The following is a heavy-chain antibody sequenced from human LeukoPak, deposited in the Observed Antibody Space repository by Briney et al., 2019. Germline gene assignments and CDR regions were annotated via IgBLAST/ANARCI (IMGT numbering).Heavy chain of an antibody. CDR3: AKFLPTHIVVANYYFDY. CDR1: GFTFSSYA. CDR2: ISGSGGST. Sequence: GGSLRLSCAAYGFTFSSYAMSWVRQPPGKGLEWVSAISGSGGSTYYADSVKGRFTISRDNSKNTLYLQMNSLRAEDTAVYYCAKFLPTHIVVANYYFDYWGQGTLVTVSS. V-gene: IGHV3-23*01. D-gene: IGHD2-21*01. J-gene: IGHJ4*02.